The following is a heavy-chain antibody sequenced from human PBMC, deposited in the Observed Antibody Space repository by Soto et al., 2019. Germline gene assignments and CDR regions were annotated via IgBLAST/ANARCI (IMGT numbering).Heavy chain of an antibody. CDR2: FDPEDGET. CDR1: GDTLTELA. Sequence: ASVKVSCKVSGDTLTELAMHWVRQAPGKGLEWKGGFDPEDGETIYAQKFQGRVTMTEDTSTDTAYMELSRLRSEDTAVYYCARLYGTIFGVVKPFDYWGQGTLVTVSS. D-gene: IGHD3-3*01. J-gene: IGHJ4*02. CDR3: ARLYGTIFGVVKPFDY. V-gene: IGHV1-24*01.